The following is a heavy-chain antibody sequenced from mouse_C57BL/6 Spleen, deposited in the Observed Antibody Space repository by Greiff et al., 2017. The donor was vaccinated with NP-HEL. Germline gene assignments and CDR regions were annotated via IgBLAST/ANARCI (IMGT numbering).Heavy chain of an antibody. CDR3: ASYSFAY. J-gene: IGHJ3*01. Sequence: EVQVVESGGDLVKPGGSLKLSCAASGFTFSSYGMSWVRQTPDKRLEWVATISSGGSYTYYPDSVQGRFTISRDNATNTLYLQMSILKSEDTAMYYCASYSFAYWGQGTLVTVSA. CDR2: ISSGGSYT. D-gene: IGHD1-1*01. CDR1: GFTFSSYG. V-gene: IGHV5-6*01.